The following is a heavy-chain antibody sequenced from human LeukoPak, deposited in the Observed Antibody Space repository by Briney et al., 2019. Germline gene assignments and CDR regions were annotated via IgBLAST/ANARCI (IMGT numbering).Heavy chain of an antibody. V-gene: IGHV1-69*05. CDR1: GGTFSSDA. J-gene: IGHJ4*02. D-gene: IGHD1-26*01. Sequence: SVKVSCKASGGTFSSDAISWVRQAPGQGLEWMGGIIPIFGTANYAQKFQGRVTITTDESTSTAYMELSSLRSEDTAVYYCARAPWELLDGGFDYWGQGTLVTVSS. CDR2: IIPIFGTA. CDR3: ARAPWELLDGGFDY.